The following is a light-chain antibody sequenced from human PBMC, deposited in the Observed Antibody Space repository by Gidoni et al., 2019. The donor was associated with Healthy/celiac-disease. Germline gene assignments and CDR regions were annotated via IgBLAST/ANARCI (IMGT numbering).Light chain of an antibody. CDR2: KAS. CDR1: QSSSSW. Sequence: DIQLTQSPSTLSASVGDRVTITCRASQSSSSWLAWYQQKPGKAPKLLLYKASSLESGVPSRFSGSGSGTEFTLTISSLQHDDFANYYCQQYNSYSGTFGQGTKVEIK. J-gene: IGKJ1*01. CDR3: QQYNSYSGT. V-gene: IGKV1-5*03.